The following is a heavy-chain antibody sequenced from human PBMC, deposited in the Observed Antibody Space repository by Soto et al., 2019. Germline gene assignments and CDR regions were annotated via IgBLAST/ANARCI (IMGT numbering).Heavy chain of an antibody. J-gene: IGHJ6*02. CDR2: INAGNGNT. CDR1: GYTFTSYA. CDR3: ARDPGELRFLEWFPLGPSGMDV. D-gene: IGHD3-3*01. Sequence: XSVKVSCKASGYTFTSYAMHLVRQAPGQRLEWMGWINAGNGNTKYSQKFQGRVTITRDTSASTAYMELSSLRSEDTAVYYCARDPGELRFLEWFPLGPSGMDVWGQGTTVTVSS. V-gene: IGHV1-3*01.